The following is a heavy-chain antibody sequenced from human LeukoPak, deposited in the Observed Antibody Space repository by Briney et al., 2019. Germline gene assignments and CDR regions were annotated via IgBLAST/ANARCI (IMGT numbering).Heavy chain of an antibody. CDR1: GFTFSSYW. CDR2: ISYGGSNT. V-gene: IGHV3-30*18. Sequence: PGVSLRLSCAASGFTFSSYWMHWVRQAPGKGLEWVAFISYGGSNTYYADSVKGRFTISRDNSKNTVFLQLNSLRAEDTAVYYSAKDLIAGAAHYYGMDVWGQGTTVTVSS. CDR3: AKDLIAGAAHYYGMDV. J-gene: IGHJ6*02. D-gene: IGHD6-13*01.